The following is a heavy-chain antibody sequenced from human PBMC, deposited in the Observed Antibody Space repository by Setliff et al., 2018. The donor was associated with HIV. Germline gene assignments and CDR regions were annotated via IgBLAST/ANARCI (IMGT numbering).Heavy chain of an antibody. Sequence: PSETLSLTCAVYGGSFSGYYWSWIRQPPGKGLEWIGEINHSGSTNYNPSLKSRVTISIDTSKIQFSLKLNSVTAADTGVYYCAAFDSGRDVWGQGTLVTVSS. V-gene: IGHV4-34*01. J-gene: IGHJ4*02. CDR1: GGSFSGYY. D-gene: IGHD6-19*01. CDR2: INHSGST. CDR3: AAFDSGRDV.